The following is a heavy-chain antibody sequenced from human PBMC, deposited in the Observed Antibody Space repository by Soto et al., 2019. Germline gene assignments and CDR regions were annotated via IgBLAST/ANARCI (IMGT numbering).Heavy chain of an antibody. Sequence: QVQLVESGGGVVQPGRSLRLSCSASGFTFMRYVMHWVRQAPGKGREWVAVIWSDGSNKYYADSVKGRFTISRDNSKNTLYLQMNSLRAEDTAVYYCARDNGIAAAGPNEYWGQGNLGTGSS. CDR2: IWSDGSNK. V-gene: IGHV3-33*01. D-gene: IGHD6-13*01. J-gene: IGHJ4*02. CDR1: GFTFMRYV. CDR3: ARDNGIAAAGPNEY.